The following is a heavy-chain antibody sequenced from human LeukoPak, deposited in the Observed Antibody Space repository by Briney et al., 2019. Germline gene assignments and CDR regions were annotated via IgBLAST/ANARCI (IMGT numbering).Heavy chain of an antibody. V-gene: IGHV4-59*01. Sequence: PSETLSLTCTVSGGSISSYYWNWIRRPPGKGLEWIGYIYYSGSTKYNPSLKSRVTISVDTSKNQFSLKLSSVTAADTAVYYCARDREFWYFDLWGRGTLVTVSS. CDR1: GGSISSYY. CDR3: ARDREFWYFDL. D-gene: IGHD3-10*01. CDR2: IYYSGST. J-gene: IGHJ2*01.